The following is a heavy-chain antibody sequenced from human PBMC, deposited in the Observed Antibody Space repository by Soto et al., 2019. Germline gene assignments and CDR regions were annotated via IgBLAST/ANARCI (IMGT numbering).Heavy chain of an antibody. Sequence: GGSLRLSCAASGFTFSNAWMSWVRQAPGKGLEWVGRIKSKTDGGTTDYAAPVKGRFTISRDDSKNTLYLQMNSLKTEDTAVYYCTTLTVLTMTTPYYYYYYMDVWGKGTTVTVSS. CDR3: TTLTVLTMTTPYYYYYYMDV. D-gene: IGHD4-17*01. V-gene: IGHV3-15*01. CDR2: IKSKTDGGTT. J-gene: IGHJ6*03. CDR1: GFTFSNAW.